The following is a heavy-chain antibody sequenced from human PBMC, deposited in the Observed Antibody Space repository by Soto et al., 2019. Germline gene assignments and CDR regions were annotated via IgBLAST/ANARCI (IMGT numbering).Heavy chain of an antibody. CDR1: GYKFNSHS. CDR2: INPNTGNP. CDR3: ARDRASGSFDY. D-gene: IGHD1-26*01. J-gene: IGHJ4*02. V-gene: IGHV7-4-1*01. Sequence: QVQLVQSGSESMQPGASVKVSCKGSGYKFNSHSINWLGQAPGQALEWMGCINPNTGNPTYEQGFTGRLVFSVDTSVSPVYLQIFSLKADDSAVYYCARDRASGSFDYWGQGTMFTVSS.